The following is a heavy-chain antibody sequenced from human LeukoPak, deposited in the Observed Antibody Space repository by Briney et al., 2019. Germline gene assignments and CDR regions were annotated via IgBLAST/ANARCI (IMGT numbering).Heavy chain of an antibody. CDR1: GFTFNTYA. CDR2: IYNTDST. V-gene: IGHV3-53*04. J-gene: IGHJ4*02. Sequence: PGGSLRLSCAASGFTFNTYAMHWVRQPPGKGLEWVSVIYNTDSTYNSGSVKGRFTISRHNSKNTVYLQMNHLRAQDTAMYYCARVDTTLSYKLAYWGQGTLVTVSS. D-gene: IGHD1-1*01. CDR3: ARVDTTLSYKLAY.